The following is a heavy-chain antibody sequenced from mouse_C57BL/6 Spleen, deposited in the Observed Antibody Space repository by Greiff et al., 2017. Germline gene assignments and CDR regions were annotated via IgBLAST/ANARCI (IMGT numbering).Heavy chain of an antibody. CDR1: GYTFTSYG. CDR2: IYPRSGNT. CDR3: ARIYYDYDEYFDV. D-gene: IGHD2-4*01. Sequence: QVQLQQSGAELARPGASVKLSCKASGYTFTSYGISWVKQRTGQGLEWIGEIYPRSGNTYYNEKFKGKATRTADKSSSTAYMELRSLTSEDSAVYFCARIYYDYDEYFDVWGTGTTVTVSS. J-gene: IGHJ1*03. V-gene: IGHV1-81*01.